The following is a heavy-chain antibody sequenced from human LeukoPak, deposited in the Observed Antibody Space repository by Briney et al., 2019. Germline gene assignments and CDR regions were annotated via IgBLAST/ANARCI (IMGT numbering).Heavy chain of an antibody. CDR3: ARTSYGSGHFDY. CDR1: GGSISSYY. CDR2: IYYSGST. Sequence: PSETLSLTCTVSGGSISSYYWSWIRQPPGKGLEWIGYIYYSGSTNYNPSLKSRVTISVDTSKNQFSLKLSSVTAADTAVYYCARTSYGSGHFDYWGQGTLVTVSS. V-gene: IGHV4-59*01. D-gene: IGHD3-10*01. J-gene: IGHJ4*02.